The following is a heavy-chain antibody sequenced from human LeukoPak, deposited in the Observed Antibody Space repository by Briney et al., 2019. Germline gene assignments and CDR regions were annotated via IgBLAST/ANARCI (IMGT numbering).Heavy chain of an antibody. CDR3: ASQRDSSGYQGAAFDI. CDR2: IYPGDSDT. J-gene: IGHJ3*02. D-gene: IGHD3-22*01. Sequence: GESLKISCKGSGYSFTSDWIGWVRQMPGKGLEWMGIIYPGDSDTRCSPSFQGQVTISADKSISTAYLQWSSLKASDTAMYYCASQRDSSGYQGAAFDIWGQGTMVTVSS. CDR1: GYSFTSDW. V-gene: IGHV5-51*01.